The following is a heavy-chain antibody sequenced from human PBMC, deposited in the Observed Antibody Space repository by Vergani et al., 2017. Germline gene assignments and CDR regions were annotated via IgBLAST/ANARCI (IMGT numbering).Heavy chain of an antibody. CDR2: INPNSGGT. Sequence: QVQLVQSGAEVKKPGASVKVSCKASGYTFTGYYMHWVRQAPGQGLEWMGWINPNSGGTNYAQKFQGRVTMTRDTSISTAYMELSRLRSDDTAVYYCARDQVGANLNDAFDIWGQGTMVTVSS. CDR3: ARDQVGANLNDAFDI. J-gene: IGHJ3*02. CDR1: GYTFTGYY. V-gene: IGHV1-2*02. D-gene: IGHD1-26*01.